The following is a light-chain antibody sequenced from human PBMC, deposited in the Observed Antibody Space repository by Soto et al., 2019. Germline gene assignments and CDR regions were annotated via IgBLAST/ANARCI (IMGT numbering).Light chain of an antibody. J-gene: IGLJ1*01. CDR3: QSYDSSLSGYV. CDR2: GNS. Sequence: QSVLTQPPSVSGAPGHRVTISCTGSSSNIGAGYDVHWYQQLPGTAPKVLIYGNSNRPSGVPDRFSGCKSGTSASLAITGLQAEDEADYYCQSYDSSLSGYVFGTGTKLTVL. V-gene: IGLV1-40*01. CDR1: SSNIGAGYD.